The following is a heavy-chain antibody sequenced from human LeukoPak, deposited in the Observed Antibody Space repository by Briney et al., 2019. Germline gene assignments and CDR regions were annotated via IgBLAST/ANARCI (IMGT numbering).Heavy chain of an antibody. CDR3: ARDKWDYGGDPESYFDY. J-gene: IGHJ4*02. CDR1: GFTLSAYW. D-gene: IGHD4-23*01. CDR2: IEGDGNRI. V-gene: IGHV3-74*01. Sequence: PGGSLRLSCAASGFTLSAYWMHWVRQAPGKGLMWVSRIEGDGNRITYADSVKGRFTISRDNAKNSLYLQLNSLRAEDTAVYYCARDKWDYGGDPESYFDYWGQGTLVTVSS.